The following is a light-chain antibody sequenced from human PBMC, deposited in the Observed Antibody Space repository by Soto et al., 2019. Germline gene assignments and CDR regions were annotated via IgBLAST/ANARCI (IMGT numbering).Light chain of an antibody. J-gene: IGKJ5*01. CDR3: QQYSNWPPIT. CDR2: DTS. Sequence: ETVITQSPGTLSVSLGERATPSCRASQSVSIHLAWYQQKPGQAPRLLIYDTSTRATGIPARFSGSGSGTEFTLTISSLQSEDFAVYYCQQYSNWPPITFGQGTRLEIK. CDR1: QSVSIH. V-gene: IGKV3-15*01.